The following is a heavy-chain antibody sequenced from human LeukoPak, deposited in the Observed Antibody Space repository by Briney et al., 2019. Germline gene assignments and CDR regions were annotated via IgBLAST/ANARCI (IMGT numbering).Heavy chain of an antibody. CDR1: GYTLTELS. D-gene: IGHD2/OR15-2a*01. CDR3: ATEFVTPGAFDI. CDR2: FDPEDGET. J-gene: IGHJ3*02. Sequence: ASVKVSCKVSGYTLTELSMHWVRQAPGKGLEWMGGFDPEDGETIYAQKFQGRVTMTEDTSTDTAYMELSSLRSEDTAMYYCATEFVTPGAFDIWGQGTMVTVSS. V-gene: IGHV1-24*01.